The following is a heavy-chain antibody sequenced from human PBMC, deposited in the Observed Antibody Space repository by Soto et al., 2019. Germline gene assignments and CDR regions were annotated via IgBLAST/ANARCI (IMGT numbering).Heavy chain of an antibody. CDR1: GFTFSDYY. CDR2: ISSSGSNI. CDR3: ALAGYDSNYYAVTPLSAGHF. V-gene: IGHV3-11*01. D-gene: IGHD4-4*01. J-gene: IGHJ4*02. Sequence: QVQLVVSGGGLVKPGGSLRISCAASGFTFSDYYISWIRQAPGKGLEWVSYISSSGSNIYYADSVKGRFTISRDNAKNSLYLQMNSLRAEDTAVYYCALAGYDSNYYAVTPLSAGHFWGQGTLVTVSS.